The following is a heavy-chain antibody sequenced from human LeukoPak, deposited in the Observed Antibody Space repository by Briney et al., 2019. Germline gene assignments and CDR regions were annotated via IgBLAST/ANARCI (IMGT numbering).Heavy chain of an antibody. CDR3: ARPITMVRGGLYFDY. D-gene: IGHD3-10*01. J-gene: IGHJ4*02. CDR1: GYTFTTYG. V-gene: IGHV1-18*01. Sequence: GASVKVSCKASGYTFTTYGMSWVRQAPGQGLEWMGWISAYNGNTNYAQKLQGRVTMTTDTSTSTAYMELRSLRSDDTAVYYCARPITMVRGGLYFDYWGQGTLVTVSS. CDR2: ISAYNGNT.